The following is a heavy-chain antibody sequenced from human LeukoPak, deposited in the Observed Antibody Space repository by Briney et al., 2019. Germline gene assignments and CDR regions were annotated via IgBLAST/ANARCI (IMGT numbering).Heavy chain of an antibody. CDR2: IYYRGST. V-gene: IGHV4-59*08. J-gene: IGHJ4*02. CDR3: ARQVGLGTVAAPGRFDY. CDR1: GDSISRYY. Sequence: SETLSLTCTVSGDSISRYYWNWIRQPPGKGVEWIGHIYYRGSTNYNPSLKSRVTISVDTSNNQFSLKLNSVTAADTAVYYCARQVGLGTVAAPGRFDYWGQGTLVTVSS. D-gene: IGHD4-23*01.